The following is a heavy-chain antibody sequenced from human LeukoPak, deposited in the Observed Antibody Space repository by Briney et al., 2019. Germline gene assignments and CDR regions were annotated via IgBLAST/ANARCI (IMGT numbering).Heavy chain of an antibody. Sequence: SVKVSCKASGGTFSSYAISWVRQAPGQGLEWMGRINPIFGIANYAQKFQGRVTITADKSTSTAYMELSSLRSEDTAVYYCARETTYGDYDYWGQGTLVTVSS. V-gene: IGHV1-69*04. D-gene: IGHD4-17*01. CDR2: INPIFGIA. J-gene: IGHJ4*02. CDR3: ARETTYGDYDY. CDR1: GGTFSSYA.